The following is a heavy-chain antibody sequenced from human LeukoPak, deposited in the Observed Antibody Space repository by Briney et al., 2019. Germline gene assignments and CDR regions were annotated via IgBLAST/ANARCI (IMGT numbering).Heavy chain of an antibody. CDR2: INPNSGGT. Sequence: ASVKVSCKASGYTFTDYYMHWVRQAPGQGLEWMGWINPNSGGTNYARKFQGRVTMTRDTSISTAYMELSRLRSDDTAVYYCAREGGYCGSNSCRDAFDIWGQGTTVTVSS. D-gene: IGHD2-2*01. V-gene: IGHV1-2*02. CDR3: AREGGYCGSNSCRDAFDI. J-gene: IGHJ3*02. CDR1: GYTFTDYY.